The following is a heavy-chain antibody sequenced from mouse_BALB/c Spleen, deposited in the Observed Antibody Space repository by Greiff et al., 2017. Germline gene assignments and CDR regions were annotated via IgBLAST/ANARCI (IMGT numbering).Heavy chain of an antibody. CDR1: GYSITSDYA. D-gene: IGHD2-12*01. V-gene: IGHV3-2*02. CDR3: AKRTLRVYAMDY. J-gene: IGHJ4*01. Sequence: EVKLMESGPGLVKPSQSLSLTCTVTGYSITSDYAWNWIRQFPGNKLEWMGYISYSGSTSYNPSLKIRISITRDTSKNQFFLQLNSVTTEDTATYYCAKRTLRVYAMDYWGQGTSVTVAS. CDR2: ISYSGST.